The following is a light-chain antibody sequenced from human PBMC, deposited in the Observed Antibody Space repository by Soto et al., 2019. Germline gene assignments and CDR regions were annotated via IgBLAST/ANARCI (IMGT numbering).Light chain of an antibody. V-gene: IGLV2-23*01. CDR1: SSDVGSSNL. CDR2: EGN. Sequence: QSALTQPASVSGSPGQSITISCTRTSSDVGSSNLVSWYQHHPGKAPNLMIYEGNKRPSGVSNRFSGSKSGNTASLTISGLEAEDEADYYCCSFAGSSTFVFGTGTKLTVL. CDR3: CSFAGSSTFV. J-gene: IGLJ1*01.